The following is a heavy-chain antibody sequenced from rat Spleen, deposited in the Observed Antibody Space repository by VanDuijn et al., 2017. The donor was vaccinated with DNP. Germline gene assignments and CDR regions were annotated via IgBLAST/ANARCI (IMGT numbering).Heavy chain of an antibody. V-gene: IGHV3-1*01. CDR1: GYSITSDY. Sequence: EVQLQESGPGLVKPSQSLSLTCSVTGYSITSDYWGWIRPFPGNKMEWIGHISYSGSTNYNPSLKSRISITRDTSKNQFFLQLNSVTTEDTATYYCARHNNYWYFDFWGPGTMVTVSS. J-gene: IGHJ1*01. CDR3: ARHNNYWYFDF. CDR2: ISYSGST. D-gene: IGHD1-10*01.